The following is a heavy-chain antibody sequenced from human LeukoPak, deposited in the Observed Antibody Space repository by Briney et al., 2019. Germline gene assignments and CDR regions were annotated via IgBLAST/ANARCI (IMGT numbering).Heavy chain of an antibody. Sequence: PGGSLRLSCSASGFXFSSYAIHWVRQAPGKGLEYVSAISSNGGSTYYADSVKGRFTISRDNSKNTLYLQMSSLRAEDTAVYYCVKWDILLKMATIRGNLDYWGQGTLVTVSS. CDR3: VKWDILLKMATIRGNLDY. V-gene: IGHV3-64D*06. CDR1: GFXFSSYA. J-gene: IGHJ4*02. CDR2: ISSNGGST. D-gene: IGHD5-24*01.